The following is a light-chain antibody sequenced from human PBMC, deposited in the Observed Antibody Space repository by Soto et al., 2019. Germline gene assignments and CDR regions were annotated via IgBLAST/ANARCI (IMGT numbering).Light chain of an antibody. V-gene: IGLV2-14*01. J-gene: IGLJ1*01. CDR2: DVS. CDR3: SSYTSSSTLGGV. CDR1: SSDVGGYNY. Sequence: QSVLTQPASVSGSPGQSITISCTGTSSDVGGYNYVSWYQQHPGKAPKLMIYDVSNRPSGVSNRFSGSKSGNTASLTISGLQAEDEADYYCSSYTSSSTLGGVFGTGTQLTV.